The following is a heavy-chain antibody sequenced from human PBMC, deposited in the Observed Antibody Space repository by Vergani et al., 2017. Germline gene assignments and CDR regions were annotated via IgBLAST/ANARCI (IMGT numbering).Heavy chain of an antibody. CDR1: GFTFNIYA. V-gene: IGHV3-23*01. CDR3: AKDRYYDFWSGYKDWFDP. J-gene: IGHJ5*02. Sequence: EVRLLESGGGLVQPGGSLRLSCAASGFTFNIYAMSWVRQAPGKGLEWVSTITYNGGRTYYADSVTGRFTISRDNSKNTLFLQLKTLRAEDTGVYYCAKDRYYDFWSGYKDWFDPWGQGTLVTVSS. D-gene: IGHD3-3*01. CDR2: ITYNGGRT.